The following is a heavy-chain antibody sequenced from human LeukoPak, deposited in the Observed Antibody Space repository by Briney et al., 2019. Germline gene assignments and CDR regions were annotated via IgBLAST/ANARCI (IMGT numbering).Heavy chain of an antibody. Sequence: AASVKVSCKASGYTFTSYGISWVRQAPGQGLEWMGRISAYNGNTNYAQKLQGRVTMTTDTSTSTAYMELRSLRSDDTAVYYCARDFMSGWYDYWGQGTLVTVSS. CDR3: ARDFMSGWYDY. CDR2: ISAYNGNT. D-gene: IGHD6-19*01. CDR1: GYTFTSYG. J-gene: IGHJ4*02. V-gene: IGHV1-18*01.